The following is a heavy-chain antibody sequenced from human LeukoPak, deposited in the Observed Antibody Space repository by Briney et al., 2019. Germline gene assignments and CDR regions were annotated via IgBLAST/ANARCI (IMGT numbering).Heavy chain of an antibody. CDR2: ISSNGGTT. CDR3: ARTYYDFWSGYPQGYFDY. D-gene: IGHD3-3*01. CDR1: GFTFSGYS. J-gene: IGHJ4*02. Sequence: PGGSLRLSCAASGFTFSGYSMHWVRQAPGKGLEYFSGISSNGGTTYYANSVNGRFTISRDNSKNTVYLQMGSLRGEDTAVYFCARTYYDFWSGYPQGYFDYWGQGVLVTVSS. V-gene: IGHV3-64*01.